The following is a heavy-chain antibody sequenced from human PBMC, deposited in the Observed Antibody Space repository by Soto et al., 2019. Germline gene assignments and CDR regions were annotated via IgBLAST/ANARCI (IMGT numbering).Heavy chain of an antibody. D-gene: IGHD6-25*01. Sequence: LGESLKISCKGSGYSFTSYWIGWVRQMPGKGLEWMGIIYPGGSDTRYSPSFQGQVTISADKSISTAYLQWSSLKASDTAMYYCARDVIAAAPPYYYYGMDVWGQGATVTVSS. V-gene: IGHV5-51*01. CDR1: GYSFTSYW. J-gene: IGHJ6*02. CDR3: ARDVIAAAPPYYYYGMDV. CDR2: IYPGGSDT.